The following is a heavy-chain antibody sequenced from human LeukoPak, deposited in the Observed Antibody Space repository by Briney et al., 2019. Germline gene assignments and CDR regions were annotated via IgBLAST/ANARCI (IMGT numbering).Heavy chain of an antibody. CDR3: ARDRVPTKN. CDR2: ISSSRSYT. CDR1: GFTFSDYY. V-gene: IGHV3-11*06. Sequence: GRSLRLSCAASGFTFSDYYMSWIRQAPGKGLEWVSYISSSRSYTNYADSVKGRFTISRDNAKNSLYLQMNSLRAEDTAVYYCARDRVPTKNWGQGTLVTVSS. D-gene: IGHD5-24*01. J-gene: IGHJ4*02.